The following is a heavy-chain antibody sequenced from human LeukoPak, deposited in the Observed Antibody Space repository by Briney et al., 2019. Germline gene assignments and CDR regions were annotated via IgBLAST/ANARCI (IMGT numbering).Heavy chain of an antibody. CDR3: VREARGYHYTYCDY. CDR1: GFTLGRHD. V-gene: IGHV3-13*01. D-gene: IGHD5-18*01. J-gene: IGHJ4*02. CDR2: VSSGFHA. Sequence: GGPLRLSCTASGFTLGRHDMHWVRQIPGQGLEGVAAVSSGFHAFFADSVQGRFTVSREDARNSLYLQMNSLRAGDTAVYYCVREARGYHYTYCDYWGQGTLVSVSS.